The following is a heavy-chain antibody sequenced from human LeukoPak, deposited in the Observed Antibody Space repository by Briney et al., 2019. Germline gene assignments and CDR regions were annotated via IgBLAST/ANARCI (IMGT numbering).Heavy chain of an antibody. D-gene: IGHD3-10*01. CDR1: GGSFSGYY. V-gene: IGHV4-34*01. J-gene: IGHJ4*02. CDR3: ARGRRVLLWFGSPIFDY. Sequence: SXTLSLTCAVYGGSFSGYYWSWIRQPPGKGLEWIGEINHSGTTNSPPSLNSRVTISLHTSKNQFSLKLSSVTAADTAVYYCARGRRVLLWFGSPIFDYWGQGTLVTVSS. CDR2: INHSGTT.